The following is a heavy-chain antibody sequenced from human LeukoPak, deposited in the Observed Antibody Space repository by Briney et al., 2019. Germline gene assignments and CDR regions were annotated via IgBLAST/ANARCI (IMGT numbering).Heavy chain of an antibody. CDR2: IVVGSGNT. Sequence: ASVKVSCKASGFTFTSSAMQWVRQARGQRLEWIGWIVVGSGNTNYAQKFQERVTVTRDMSTSTAYMELSSLISDDTAVYYCAADSAPDTSGYYYDAFDIWGQETMVTVSS. J-gene: IGHJ3*02. V-gene: IGHV1-58*02. D-gene: IGHD3-22*01. CDR3: AADSAPDTSGYYYDAFDI. CDR1: GFTFTSSA.